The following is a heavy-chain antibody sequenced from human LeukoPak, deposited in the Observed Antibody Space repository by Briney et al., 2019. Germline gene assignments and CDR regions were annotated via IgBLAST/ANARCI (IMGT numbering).Heavy chain of an antibody. D-gene: IGHD3-10*01. J-gene: IGHJ4*02. CDR2: ISWNSGSI. CDR3: AKDKGELLSPPNYFAY. Sequence: GGSLRLSCAASGFTFDDYAMHWVRQAPGKGLEWVSGISWNSGSIGYADSVKGRFTISRDNAKNSLYLQMNSLRAEDTALYYCAKDKGELLSPPNYFAYWGQGTLVTIYS. V-gene: IGHV3-9*01. CDR1: GFTFDDYA.